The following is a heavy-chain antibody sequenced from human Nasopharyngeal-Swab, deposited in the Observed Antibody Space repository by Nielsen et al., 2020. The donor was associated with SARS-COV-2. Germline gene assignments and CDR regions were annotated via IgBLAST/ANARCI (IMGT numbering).Heavy chain of an antibody. CDR1: GFTLSSYW. Sequence: GESLKISCAASGFTLSSYWMSWVRQAPGKGLEWVANIKQDGSEKYYVDSVKGRFTISRDNAKNSLYLQMNSLRAEDTAVYYCASLSSSSWFFDYWGQGTLVTVSS. CDR2: IKQDGSEK. J-gene: IGHJ4*02. CDR3: ASLSSSSWFFDY. V-gene: IGHV3-7*01. D-gene: IGHD6-13*01.